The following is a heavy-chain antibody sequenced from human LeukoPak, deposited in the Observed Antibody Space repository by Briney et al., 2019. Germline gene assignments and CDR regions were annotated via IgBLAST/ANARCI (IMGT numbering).Heavy chain of an antibody. CDR3: ARGAVGSHYDY. CDR2: ISSNGGNT. CDR1: GFTFSSFT. V-gene: IGHV3-64*01. J-gene: IGHJ4*02. Sequence: PGGSLRLSCAASGFTFSSFTMHWVRQAPGKGLEYVSAISSNGGNTYYANSVKGRFTISRDKSKNTLYLQMGSLRAEDMALYYCARGAVGSHYDYWGQGTLVTVSS. D-gene: IGHD6-13*01.